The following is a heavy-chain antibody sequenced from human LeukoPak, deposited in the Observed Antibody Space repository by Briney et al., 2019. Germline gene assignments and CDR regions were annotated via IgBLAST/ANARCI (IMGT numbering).Heavy chain of an antibody. CDR3: ARDSGYSGYVGGPFDY. D-gene: IGHD5-12*01. J-gene: IGHJ4*02. V-gene: IGHV4-4*07. Sequence: SETLSLTCTVSGGSISSYYWSWIRQPAGKGLEWIGRIYTSGSTNYNPSLKSRVTMSVDTSKNQFSLRLSSVTAADTAVYYCARDSGYSGYVGGPFDYWGQGTLVTVSS. CDR2: IYTSGST. CDR1: GGSISSYY.